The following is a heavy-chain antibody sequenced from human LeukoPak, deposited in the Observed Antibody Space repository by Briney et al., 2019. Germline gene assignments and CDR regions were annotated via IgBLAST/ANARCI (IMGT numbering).Heavy chain of an antibody. V-gene: IGHV4-34*01. D-gene: IGHD2-15*01. Sequence: SETPSLTCTVSSASISTYYWSWIRQPPGKGLEWIGEINHSGSTNYNPSLKSRVTISVDTSKNQFSLKLSSVTAADTAVYYCASVVVVAATPQALTVDVWGKGTTVTVSS. CDR2: INHSGST. CDR3: ASVVVVAATPQALTVDV. J-gene: IGHJ6*04. CDR1: SASISTYY.